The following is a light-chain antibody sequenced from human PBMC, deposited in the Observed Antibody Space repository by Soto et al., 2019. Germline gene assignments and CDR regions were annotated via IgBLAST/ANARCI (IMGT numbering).Light chain of an antibody. Sequence: VSPGEXATXSXXXXXXVSRYLAWYQQRPGQAPRLLIYDISNRATGVPARFSGSGSETEFPLTIRSLQSEDFAVYFCQQYNNWPSFGQGTRLEIK. J-gene: IGKJ5*01. CDR2: DIS. V-gene: IGKV3-15*01. CDR1: XXVSRY. CDR3: QQYNNWPS.